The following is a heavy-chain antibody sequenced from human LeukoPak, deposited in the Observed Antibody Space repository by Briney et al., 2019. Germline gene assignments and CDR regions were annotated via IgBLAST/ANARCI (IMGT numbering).Heavy chain of an antibody. CDR2: IYSGGST. CDR3: AREPTREYYDILTDYS. J-gene: IGHJ4*02. V-gene: IGHV3-66*01. D-gene: IGHD3-9*01. Sequence: GGSLRLSCAASGFTVSSNYMSWVRQAPGKGLEWVSVIYSGGSTYYADSVKGRFTISRDNSKNTLYLQMNNLRAEDTAVYYCAREPTREYYDILTDYSWGQGTLVTVSS. CDR1: GFTVSSNY.